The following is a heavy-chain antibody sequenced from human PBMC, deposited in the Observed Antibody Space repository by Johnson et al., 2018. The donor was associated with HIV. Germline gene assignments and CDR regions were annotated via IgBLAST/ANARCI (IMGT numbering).Heavy chain of an antibody. CDR2: ISYDGSNK. Sequence: VQLVESGGGVVQPGRSLRLSCAASGFTFSSYAMHWVRQAPGQGLEWVAVISYDGSNKYYADSVKGRFTISRDNSKNTLYLQMNSLRAEDTAVYYCAKDLGIVGAVHRTFDVWGQGTLVTVSS. CDR3: AKDLGIVGAVHRTFDV. D-gene: IGHD1-26*01. V-gene: IGHV3-30-3*01. CDR1: GFTFSSYA. J-gene: IGHJ3*01.